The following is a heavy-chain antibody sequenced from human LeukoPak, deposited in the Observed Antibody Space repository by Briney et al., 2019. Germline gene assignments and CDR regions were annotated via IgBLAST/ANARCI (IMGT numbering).Heavy chain of an antibody. CDR1: GFTVSSNY. J-gene: IGHJ4*02. D-gene: IGHD1-20*01. CDR2: ISNSGGST. V-gene: IGHV3-23*01. Sequence: GGSLRLSCAASGFTVSSNYMSWVRQAPGKGLEWVSAISNSGGSTYYADSVKGRFTISRDNSKNTQYLQMNSLRAEDTAVYYCASNWNVDYWGQGTLVTVSS. CDR3: ASNWNVDY.